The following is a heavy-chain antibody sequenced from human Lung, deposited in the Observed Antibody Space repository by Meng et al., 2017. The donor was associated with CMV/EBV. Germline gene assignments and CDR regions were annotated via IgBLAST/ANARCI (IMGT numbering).Heavy chain of an antibody. CDR1: GFTFSSYW. CDR3: AGTAAAGISWSEYFQH. J-gene: IGHJ1*01. V-gene: IGHV3-7*01. Sequence: GGSLRLXCAASGFTFSSYWMSWVRQAPGKGLEWVANIKQDGSEKYYVDSVKGRFTISRDNAKNSLYLQMNSLRAEDTAVYYCAGTAAAGISWSEYFQHWGQGTLVTVSS. D-gene: IGHD6-13*01. CDR2: IKQDGSEK.